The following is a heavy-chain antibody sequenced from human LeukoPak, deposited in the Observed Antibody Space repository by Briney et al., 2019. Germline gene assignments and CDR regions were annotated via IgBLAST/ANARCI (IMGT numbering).Heavy chain of an antibody. CDR1: GFTVGDYA. D-gene: IGHD2-2*01. V-gene: IGHV3-49*04. J-gene: IGHJ4*02. CDR3: SRADTVPGAKYYFDH. Sequence: PGGSLRLSCTISGFTVGDYAITWVRQAPGKGLEWVGLIRSKTYGRATEYGASVNGRLTISRDDSNSIAYLQMSGLKTEDTAVYYCSRADTVPGAKYYFDHWGQGTLVTVSS. CDR2: IRSKTYGRAT.